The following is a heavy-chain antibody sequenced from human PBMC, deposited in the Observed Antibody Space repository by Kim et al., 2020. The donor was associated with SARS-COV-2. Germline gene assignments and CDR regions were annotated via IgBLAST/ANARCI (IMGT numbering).Heavy chain of an antibody. CDR3: ARRALDAFDI. V-gene: IGHV1-18*01. Sequence: NDAQRLKGRVTKTTDPSTSTAYMELRSLRSDDTAVYYCARRALDAFDIWGQGTMVTVSS. J-gene: IGHJ3*02.